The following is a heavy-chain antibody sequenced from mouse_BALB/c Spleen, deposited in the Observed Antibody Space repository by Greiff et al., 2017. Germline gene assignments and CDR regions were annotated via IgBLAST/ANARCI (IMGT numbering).Heavy chain of an antibody. V-gene: IGHV1-54*01. CDR2: INPGSGGT. Sequence: QVQLQQSGAELVRPGTSVKVSCKASGYAFTNYLIEWVKQRPGQGLEWIGVINPGSGGTNYNEKFKGKATLTVDKSSSTAYMQLKSLTSEDSAVYYCAKSYYGNSAWFAYWGQGTLVTVSA. D-gene: IGHD2-10*01. CDR3: AKSYYGNSAWFAY. CDR1: GYAFTNYL. J-gene: IGHJ3*01.